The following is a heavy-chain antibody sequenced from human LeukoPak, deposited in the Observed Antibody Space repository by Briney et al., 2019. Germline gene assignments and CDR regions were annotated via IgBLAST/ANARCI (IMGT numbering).Heavy chain of an antibody. J-gene: IGHJ4*02. D-gene: IGHD6-19*01. CDR3: AKGQWLDPY. Sequence: GGSLGLSCEASGFTFSGSAMHWVRQAPGKGLEWVSYISSSGSTIYYADSVKGRFTISRDNAKNSLYLQMNNLRAEDTAVYYCAKGQWLDPYWGQGTLVTVSS. CDR2: ISSSGSTI. V-gene: IGHV3-48*03. CDR1: GFTFSGSA.